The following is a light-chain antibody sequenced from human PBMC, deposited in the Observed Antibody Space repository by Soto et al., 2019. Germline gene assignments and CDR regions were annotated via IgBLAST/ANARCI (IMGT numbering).Light chain of an antibody. CDR2: DDS. V-gene: IGLV3-21*02. J-gene: IGLJ2*01. CDR3: QVWDSSSDHPGVV. Sequence: SYELTQPPSVSVAPGQTARITCGGNNIGSKSVHWYQQKPGQAPLLVFYDDSDRPSGIPERFPGSNSGNTATLTIRRVEAGDEADYYCQVWDSSSDHPGVVFGGGTKLTVL. CDR1: NIGSKS.